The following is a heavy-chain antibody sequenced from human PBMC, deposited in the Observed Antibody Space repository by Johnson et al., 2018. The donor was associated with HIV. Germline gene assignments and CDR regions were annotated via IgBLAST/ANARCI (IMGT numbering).Heavy chain of an antibody. CDR2: IYSGGNT. J-gene: IGHJ3*02. Sequence: VPLVESGGGLVQPGRSLRLSCAASRFTVSRTYMTWVRQAPGPGLAWVSVIYSGGNTYYADSVKGRFTISRDNSKNTLYLQMNSLRAEDTAVYYCAKDSSFSYYYSDAFDIWGQGTMVIVSS. CDR1: RFTVSRTY. CDR3: AKDSSFSYYYSDAFDI. D-gene: IGHD3-10*01. V-gene: IGHV3-66*02.